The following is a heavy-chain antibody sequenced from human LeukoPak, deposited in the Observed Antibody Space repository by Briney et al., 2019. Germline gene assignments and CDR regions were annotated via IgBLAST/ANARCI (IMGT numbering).Heavy chain of an antibody. CDR3: ARDRAGTQAWVEFDP. V-gene: IGHV3-66*02. D-gene: IGHD3-10*01. CDR2: IYADGTT. Sequence: PGGSLRLSCAASGFTVTNNYMSWVRQAPGRGLEWVSLIYADGTTHYADSVEGRFTISKDTSQNTVYLQMNSLRAEDTAMYYCARDRAGTQAWVEFDPWGQGTLVTVSS. J-gene: IGHJ5*02. CDR1: GFTVTNNY.